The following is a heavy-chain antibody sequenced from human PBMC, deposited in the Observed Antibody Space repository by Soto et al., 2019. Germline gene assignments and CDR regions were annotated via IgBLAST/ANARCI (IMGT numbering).Heavy chain of an antibody. CDR3: ARDLSIGYDLYYFDY. V-gene: IGHV4-38-2*02. J-gene: IGHJ4*02. CDR1: GYLISSGYY. CDR2: IDYSGKT. D-gene: IGHD3-22*01. Sequence: PSETLSLTCSVSGYLISSGYYWGWVRQTPGKGLEWLGSIDYSGKTYKNPSLKSRVSASVDLSQNQFSLNLRSVTAADTAVYFCARDLSIGYDLYYFDYWGQGTLVTVSS.